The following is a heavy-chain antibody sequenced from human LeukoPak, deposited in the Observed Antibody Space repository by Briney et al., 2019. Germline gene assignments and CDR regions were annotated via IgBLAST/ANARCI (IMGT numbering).Heavy chain of an antibody. Sequence: ASVKVSCKASGYTFTSFAMHWVRQAPGQRLEWMGWINTGNGNTKYSQKFQGRVIITRDTTASTAYMELSSLRSEDTAVYYCAREPVLGSGCDYWGQGTLVTVS. CDR3: AREPVLGSGCDY. V-gene: IGHV1-3*04. CDR1: GYTFTSFA. CDR2: INTGNGNT. J-gene: IGHJ4*02. D-gene: IGHD6-19*01.